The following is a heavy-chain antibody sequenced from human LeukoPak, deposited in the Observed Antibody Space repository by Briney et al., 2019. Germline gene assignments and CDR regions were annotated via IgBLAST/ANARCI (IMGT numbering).Heavy chain of an antibody. CDR2: IRRKGNSYAT. D-gene: IGHD2-2*01. CDR1: VFTFSGPA. Sequence: GGSLRLSCAVSVFTFSGPAMHWVRQASGKGREWVGGIRRKGNSYATAYAAWVKGSFTIHRDDSKNTAYLQMHSLKTEDTAVYYCTRVVPAAPGFYYYYYYMDVWGKGTTVTVSS. CDR3: TRVVPAAPGFYYYYYYMDV. V-gene: IGHV3-73*01. J-gene: IGHJ6*03.